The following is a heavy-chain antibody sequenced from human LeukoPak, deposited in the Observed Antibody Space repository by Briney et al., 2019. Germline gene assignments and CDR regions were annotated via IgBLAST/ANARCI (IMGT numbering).Heavy chain of an antibody. CDR1: GGSISSHY. Sequence: SETLSLTCTVSGGSISSHYWSWIRQPPGKGLEWIGYIYYSGSNKYNPSLKSRVTISVDTSKNQFSLKLSSVTAADTAVYYCARLYDSSGYTNWLDPWGQGTLVTVSS. V-gene: IGHV4-59*11. D-gene: IGHD3-22*01. J-gene: IGHJ5*02. CDR2: IYYSGSN. CDR3: ARLYDSSGYTNWLDP.